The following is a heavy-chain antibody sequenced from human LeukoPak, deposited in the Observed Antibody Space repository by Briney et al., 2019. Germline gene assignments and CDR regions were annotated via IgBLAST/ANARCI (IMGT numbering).Heavy chain of an antibody. Sequence: SETLSLTCAVYGGSFSGYYWSWIRQPPGKGLEWIGEINHSGSTNYNPSLKSRVTISVDTSKNQFSLKLSSVTAADTTVYYCARGNYDYVWGSYRYYFDYWGQGTLVTVSS. CDR2: INHSGST. D-gene: IGHD3-16*02. CDR3: ARGNYDYVWGSYRYYFDY. V-gene: IGHV4-34*01. CDR1: GGSFSGYY. J-gene: IGHJ4*02.